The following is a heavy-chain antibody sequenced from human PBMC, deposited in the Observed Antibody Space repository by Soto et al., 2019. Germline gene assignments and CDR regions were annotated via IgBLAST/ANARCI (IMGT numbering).Heavy chain of an antibody. D-gene: IGHD2-8*01. V-gene: IGHV1-2*04. CDR3: ARGDSTDCSNGVCSFFYNHDMDV. CDR2: INPKSGGT. J-gene: IGHJ6*02. CDR1: GCSFTDYQ. Sequence: GASVKVSCKASGCSFTDYQIHWVRQAPGQGLEWLGRINPKSGGTSTAQKFQGWVTMTTDTSISTASMELTRLTSDDTAIYYCARGDSTDCSNGVCSFFYNHDMDVWGQGTTVTVS.